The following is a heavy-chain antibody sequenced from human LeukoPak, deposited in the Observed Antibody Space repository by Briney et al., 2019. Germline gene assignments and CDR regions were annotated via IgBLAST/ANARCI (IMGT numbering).Heavy chain of an antibody. V-gene: IGHV6-1*01. J-gene: IGHJ4*02. CDR3: ARGGRPRVWYSSSAGFDY. CDR1: GDSVSSNSAA. D-gene: IGHD6-6*01. Sequence: SQTLSLTCAISGDSVSSNSAAWNWIRQSPSRGLEWLGRTYYRSKWYNDYAVSVKSRITINPDTSKNQFSLQLNSVTPEDTAVYYCARGGRPRVWYSSSAGFDYWGQGTLVTVSS. CDR2: TYYRSKWYN.